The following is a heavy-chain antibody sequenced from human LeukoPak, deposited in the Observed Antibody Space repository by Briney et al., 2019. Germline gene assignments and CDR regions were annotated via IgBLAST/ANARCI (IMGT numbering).Heavy chain of an antibody. J-gene: IGHJ4*02. CDR2: IYYSGST. Sequence: SETLSLTCTVSSGCISSYYWSWMRQPPGKGLEWIGYIYYSGSTNYNPSLKSRVTISVDTSKNQFSLKLSSVTAADTAVYYCARHLHSSSCFGYWGQGTLVTVSS. V-gene: IGHV4-59*08. CDR3: ARHLHSSSCFGY. D-gene: IGHD6-13*01. CDR1: SGCISSYY.